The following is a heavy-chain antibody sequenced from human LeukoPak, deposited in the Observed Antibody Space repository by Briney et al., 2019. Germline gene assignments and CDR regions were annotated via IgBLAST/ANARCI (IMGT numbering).Heavy chain of an antibody. D-gene: IGHD1-26*01. CDR2: IWYDGSNK. Sequence: PGRSLRLSCAASGFTFSSDGMHWVRQAPGKGLEWVAVIWYDGSNKYYADSVKGRFTISRDNSKNTLYLQMNSLRAEDTAVYYCARGIVGATLPDAFDIWGQGTMVTVSS. CDR3: ARGIVGATLPDAFDI. J-gene: IGHJ3*02. CDR1: GFTFSSDG. V-gene: IGHV3-33*01.